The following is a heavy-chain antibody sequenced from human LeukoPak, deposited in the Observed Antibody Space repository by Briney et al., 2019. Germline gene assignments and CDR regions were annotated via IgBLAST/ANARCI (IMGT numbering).Heavy chain of an antibody. V-gene: IGHV3-74*01. Sequence: GGSLRLSCAASGFTFSSYWMHWVRQAPGKGLVWVSRINSDGSSTSYADSVKGRFTISRDNSKNTLYLQMNSLRGEDAAVYYCAREISTRYNFDYWGQGTLVTVSS. CDR3: AREISTRYNFDY. CDR2: INSDGSST. CDR1: GFTFSSYW. D-gene: IGHD2-2*01. J-gene: IGHJ4*02.